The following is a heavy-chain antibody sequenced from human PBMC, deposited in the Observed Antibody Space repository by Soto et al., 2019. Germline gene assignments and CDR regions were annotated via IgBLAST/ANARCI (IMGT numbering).Heavy chain of an antibody. J-gene: IGHJ6*02. Sequence: GGSLRLSCAASGFTFSSYSMNWVRQAPGKGLEWVSSISSSSSYIYYADSVKGRFTISRDNSKNTLYLQMNSLRAEDTAVYYCAKDETYYYGMDVWGQGTTVIVSS. CDR3: AKDETYYYGMDV. CDR2: ISSSSSYI. V-gene: IGHV3-21*04. CDR1: GFTFSSYS.